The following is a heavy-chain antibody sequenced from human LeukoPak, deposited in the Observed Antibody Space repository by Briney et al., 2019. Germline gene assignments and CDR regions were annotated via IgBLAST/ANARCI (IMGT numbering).Heavy chain of an antibody. CDR3: ARDQNSYGSGSYPDY. J-gene: IGHJ4*02. CDR1: GGTFSSYG. CDR2: IIPIFGIA. D-gene: IGHD3-10*01. Sequence: SVKVSCKASGGTFSSYGISWVRQAPGQGLEWMGRIIPIFGIANYAQKFQGRVTITADKSTSTAYMELSSLTSEDTAVYYCARDQNSYGSGSYPDYWGPGTLVTVSS. V-gene: IGHV1-69*04.